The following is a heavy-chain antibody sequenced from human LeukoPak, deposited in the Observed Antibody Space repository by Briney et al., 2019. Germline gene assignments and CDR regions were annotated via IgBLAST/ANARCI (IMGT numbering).Heavy chain of an antibody. V-gene: IGHV1-18*01. CDR2: ISAYNGNT. Sequence: ASVKVSCXASGYTFTSYGISWVRQARGQGLEWMGWISAYNGNTNYAQKLQGRVTMTTDTSTSTAYMELRSLRSDDTAVYYCARSASFRYYDFWSGYYEPYYFDYWGQGTLVTVSS. D-gene: IGHD3-3*01. J-gene: IGHJ4*02. CDR1: GYTFTSYG. CDR3: ARSASFRYYDFWSGYYEPYYFDY.